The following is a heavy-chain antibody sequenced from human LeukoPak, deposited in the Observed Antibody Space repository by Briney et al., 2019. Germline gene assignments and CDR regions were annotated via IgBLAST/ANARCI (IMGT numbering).Heavy chain of an antibody. CDR3: ARAVHCSGGSCYFDY. D-gene: IGHD2-15*01. J-gene: IGHJ4*02. Sequence: PSETLSLTCTVSGGSISSYSWSWIRQPAGKGLEWIGRIYTSGSTKYNPSLTSRVTISVDTSKNQFSLKLRSVTAADTAVYYCARAVHCSGGSCYFDYWGQGTLVTVSS. CDR2: IYTSGST. CDR1: GGSISSYS. V-gene: IGHV4-4*07.